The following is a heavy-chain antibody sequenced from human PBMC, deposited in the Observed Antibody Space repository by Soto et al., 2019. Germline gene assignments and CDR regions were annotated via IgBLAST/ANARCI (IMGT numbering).Heavy chain of an antibody. V-gene: IGHV6-1*01. CDR2: TYYRSQWSKWFD. J-gene: IGHJ6*02. D-gene: IGHD2-2*01. CDR3: ARGVYDYNYGMDV. CDR1: GETFSSNNAA. Sequence: SQTLSLTCAISGETFSSNNAAWDWIRQSPSRGLEWLGRTYYRSQWSKWFDDYALSVKSRLTINPDTSKNQFSLQLNSVTPEDTAVYYCARGVYDYNYGMDVWGQGTTVTVSS.